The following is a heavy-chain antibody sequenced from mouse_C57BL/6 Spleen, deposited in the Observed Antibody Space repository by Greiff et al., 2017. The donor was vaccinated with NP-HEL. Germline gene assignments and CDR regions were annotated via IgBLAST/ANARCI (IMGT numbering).Heavy chain of an antibody. CDR3: ARHYDGYLDY. J-gene: IGHJ2*01. D-gene: IGHD2-3*01. V-gene: IGHV5-17*01. CDR2: ISSGSSTI. Sequence: EVKLMESGGGLVKPGGSLKLSCAASGFTFSDYGMHWVRQAPEKGLEWVAYISSGSSTIYYADTVKGRFTISRDNAKNTLFLQMTSLRSEDTAMYYCARHYDGYLDYWGQGTTLTVSS. CDR1: GFTFSDYG.